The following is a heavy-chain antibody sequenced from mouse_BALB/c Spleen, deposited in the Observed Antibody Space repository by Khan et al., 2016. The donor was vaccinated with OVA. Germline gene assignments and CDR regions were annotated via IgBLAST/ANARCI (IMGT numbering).Heavy chain of an antibody. J-gene: IGHJ2*01. Sequence: VQLKHSGPGLVKPSQSLSLTCTVTGYSITSGYGWNWIRQFPGNKLEWMGYISYSGSTNYNPSLKSRISITRDTSKNQFFLQLNSVTTEDKATYYCARTARIKYRGQGTTLTVSS. V-gene: IGHV3-2*02. D-gene: IGHD1-2*01. CDR3: ARTARIKY. CDR2: ISYSGST. CDR1: GYSITSGYG.